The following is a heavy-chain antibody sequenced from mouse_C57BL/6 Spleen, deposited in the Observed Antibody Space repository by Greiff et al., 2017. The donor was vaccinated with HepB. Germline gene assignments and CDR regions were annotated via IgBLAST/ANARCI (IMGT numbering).Heavy chain of an antibody. CDR1: GFTFSSYA. J-gene: IGHJ4*01. CDR2: ISSGGDYI. CDR3: TRDHSNYPMDY. V-gene: IGHV5-9-1*02. Sequence: EVQLQESGEGLVKPGGSLKLSCAASGFTFSSYAMSWVRQTPEKRLEWVAYISSGGDYIYYADTVKGRFTISRDNARNTLYLQMSSLKSEDTAMYYCTRDHSNYPMDYWGQGTSVTVSS. D-gene: IGHD2-5*01.